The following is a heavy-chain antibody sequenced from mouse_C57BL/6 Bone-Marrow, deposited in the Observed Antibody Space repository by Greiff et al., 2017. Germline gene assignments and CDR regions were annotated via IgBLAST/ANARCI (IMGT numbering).Heavy chain of an antibody. D-gene: IGHD1-1*01. CDR2: ISYDGSN. J-gene: IGHJ1*03. V-gene: IGHV3-6*01. CDR1: GYSITSGYY. CDR3: ARGGGSSLWYFDV. Sequence: DVHLVESGPGLVKPSQSLSLTCSVTGYSITSGYYWNWIRQFPGNKLEWMGYISYDGSNNYNPSLKNRISITRDTSKNQFFLKLNSVTTEDTATYYCARGGGSSLWYFDVWGTGTTVTVSS.